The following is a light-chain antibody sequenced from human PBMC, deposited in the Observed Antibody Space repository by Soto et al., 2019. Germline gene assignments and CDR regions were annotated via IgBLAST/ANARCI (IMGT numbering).Light chain of an antibody. Sequence: EIVLTQSPGTLSLSPGERATLSCRASQSVSSSYLAWYQQKPGQASRLLIYGASSRATGIPDRFSGSGSGTDFTLTISSLEPEDFAVYYCQQYGSSPPVTFGGGTKVEIK. CDR1: QSVSSSY. CDR2: GAS. V-gene: IGKV3-20*01. CDR3: QQYGSSPPVT. J-gene: IGKJ4*01.